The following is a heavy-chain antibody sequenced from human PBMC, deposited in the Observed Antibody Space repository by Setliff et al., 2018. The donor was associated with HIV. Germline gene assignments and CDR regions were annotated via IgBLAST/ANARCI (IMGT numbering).Heavy chain of an antibody. CDR3: ARGQFIPAAERDAYFDY. D-gene: IGHD6-13*01. J-gene: IGHJ4*02. Sequence: SVKVSCKASGGTFSDYAINWVRQAPGQGLEWMGGIIPIFGTTNYAQKFQGRVTITTDGFTTTAYMELSSLTSEDTAVYYCARGQFIPAAERDAYFDYWGQGTQVTVSS. CDR1: GGTFSDYA. CDR2: IIPIFGTT. V-gene: IGHV1-69*05.